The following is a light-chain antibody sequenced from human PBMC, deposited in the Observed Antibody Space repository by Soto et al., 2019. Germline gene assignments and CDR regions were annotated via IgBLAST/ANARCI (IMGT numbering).Light chain of an antibody. CDR3: QQYGSPGT. Sequence: EIVLTQSPGTLSLSPGERATLSCRASQSVSSSYLACYQQKPGQAPRLLIYGASSRATGIPDRFSGSGSGTDFTLTISRLEPEDFAVYYCQQYGSPGTFGQGTKVEIK. CDR1: QSVSSSY. V-gene: IGKV3-20*01. CDR2: GAS. J-gene: IGKJ1*01.